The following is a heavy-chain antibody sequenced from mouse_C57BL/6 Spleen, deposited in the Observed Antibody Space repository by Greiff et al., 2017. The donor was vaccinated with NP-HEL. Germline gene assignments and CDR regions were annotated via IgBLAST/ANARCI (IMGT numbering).Heavy chain of an antibody. CDR3: AKGGGSSYVGWYFDV. J-gene: IGHJ1*03. D-gene: IGHD1-1*01. V-gene: IGHV1-52*01. Sequence: QVQLKQPGAELVRPGSSVKLSCKASGYTFTSYWMHWVKQRPIQGLEWIGNIDPSDSETHSNQKFKDKATLTVDKSSSTDYMQLSSLTSEDSAVYYCAKGGGSSYVGWYFDVWGTGTTVTVSS. CDR1: GYTFTSYW. CDR2: IDPSDSET.